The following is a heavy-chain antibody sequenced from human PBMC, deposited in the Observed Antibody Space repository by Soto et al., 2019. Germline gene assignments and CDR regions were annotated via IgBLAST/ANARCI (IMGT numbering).Heavy chain of an antibody. CDR3: ARYGLMHGPDMDK. J-gene: IGHJ4*02. Sequence: EVQLVESGGGLVQPGGSVRLSCAASGFTFSNYWMHWVRQTPGKGLVWVSRVGSDGRGATYADSVKGRFTISRDNAKTTLYLQMDSLRVEDTAMYPCARYGLMHGPDMDKWGQGILVTVYS. CDR1: GFTFSNYW. D-gene: IGHD3-16*01. CDR2: VGSDGRGA. V-gene: IGHV3-74*01.